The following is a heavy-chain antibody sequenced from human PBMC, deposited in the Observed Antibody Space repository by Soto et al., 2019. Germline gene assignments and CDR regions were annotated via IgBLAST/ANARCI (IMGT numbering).Heavy chain of an antibody. CDR1: GGTFSSYA. CDR3: ARESQEERDAFDI. Sequence: SVKVSCKASGGTFSSYAISWVRQAPGQGLEWMGGIIPIFGTANYAQKFQGRVTITADESTSTAYMELSSLRSEDTAVYYCARESQEERDAFDIWGQGTMVTVSS. J-gene: IGHJ3*02. V-gene: IGHV1-69*13. CDR2: IIPIFGTA.